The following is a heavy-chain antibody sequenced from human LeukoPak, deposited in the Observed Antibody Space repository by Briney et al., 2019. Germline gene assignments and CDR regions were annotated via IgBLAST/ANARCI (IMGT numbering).Heavy chain of an antibody. Sequence: PGGSLRLSCAASGFSFSSYNMNWVRQTPGKGLGWVSSITSSSTYTFYADSVKGRFTISRDNARNSLYLQMNSLRAEDTAVYYCARAGLNYYDSSGYFDYWGQGTLVTVSS. V-gene: IGHV3-21*01. CDR2: ITSSSTYT. J-gene: IGHJ4*02. CDR1: GFSFSSYN. D-gene: IGHD3-22*01. CDR3: ARAGLNYYDSSGYFDY.